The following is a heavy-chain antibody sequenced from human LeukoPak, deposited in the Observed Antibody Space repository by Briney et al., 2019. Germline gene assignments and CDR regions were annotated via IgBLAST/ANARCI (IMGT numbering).Heavy chain of an antibody. D-gene: IGHD6-13*01. CDR3: ARRPAEAAAAFNDY. J-gene: IGHJ4*02. CDR1: GGSFSGYY. Sequence: SETLSLTCAVYGGSFSGYYWSWIRQPPGKGLEWNGEINHSGSTNYNPSLKSRVTISVDTSKNQFSLKLSSVTAADTAVYYCARRPAEAAAAFNDYWGQGTLVTVSS. CDR2: INHSGST. V-gene: IGHV4-34*01.